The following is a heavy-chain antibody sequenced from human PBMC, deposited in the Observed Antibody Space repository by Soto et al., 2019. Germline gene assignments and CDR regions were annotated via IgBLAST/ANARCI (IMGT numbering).Heavy chain of an antibody. V-gene: IGHV3-30*18. D-gene: IGHD1-26*01. CDR2: ISYDGSNK. Sequence: PGGSLRLSCAASGFTFSSYGMHWVRQAPGKGLEWVAVISYDGSNKYYADSVKGRFTISRDNSKNTLYLQMNSLRAEDTAVYYCAKDLVGYSYYGMVVWGQGTTVIGSS. J-gene: IGHJ6*02. CDR1: GFTFSSYG. CDR3: AKDLVGYSYYGMVV.